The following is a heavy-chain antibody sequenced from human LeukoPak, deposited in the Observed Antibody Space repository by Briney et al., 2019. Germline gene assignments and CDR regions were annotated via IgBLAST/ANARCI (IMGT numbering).Heavy chain of an antibody. V-gene: IGHV3-53*01. J-gene: IGHJ6*02. D-gene: IGHD4-17*01. CDR1: GFTVSSNY. Sequence: GGSLRLSCAASGFTVSSNYMSWVRQAPGKGLEWVSVIYSGGSTYYADYVKGRFTISRDNSKNTLYLQMNSLRAEDTAVYYCARDDYGDGYYYYGTDVWGQGTTVTVSS. CDR3: ARDDYGDGYYYYGTDV. CDR2: IYSGGST.